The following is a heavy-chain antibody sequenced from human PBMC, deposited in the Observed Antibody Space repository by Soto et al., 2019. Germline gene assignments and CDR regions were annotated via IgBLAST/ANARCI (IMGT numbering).Heavy chain of an antibody. V-gene: IGHV2-5*02. CDR1: GFSFRTRGMG. Sequence: SGPTLVNPTQTLTLTCTFSGFSFRTRGMGVGWVRQPPGKAPEWLALIYWDDDKRYSPSLKGRLTITKDTSKNQGVLTMTNMDPVDTATYYCAHSVEYSYDSRGFYAEYFQHWGQGTLVTVSS. CDR2: IYWDDDK. CDR3: AHSVEYSYDSRGFYAEYFQH. J-gene: IGHJ1*01. D-gene: IGHD3-22*01.